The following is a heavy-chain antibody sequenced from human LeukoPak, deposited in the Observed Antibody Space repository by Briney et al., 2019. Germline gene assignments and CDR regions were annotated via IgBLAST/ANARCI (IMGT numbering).Heavy chain of an antibody. Sequence: GGSLRLSCTASGLSFSSYSMNWVRQAPGKGLEWVAYIAYTGTIHYADSVRGRFAISRDNAKSSLFLQLNSLRAEDTAVYYCARDPHSPDYWGQGTLVTVSS. CDR1: GLSFSSYS. CDR2: IAYTGTI. J-gene: IGHJ4*02. V-gene: IGHV3-48*01. CDR3: ARDPHSPDY.